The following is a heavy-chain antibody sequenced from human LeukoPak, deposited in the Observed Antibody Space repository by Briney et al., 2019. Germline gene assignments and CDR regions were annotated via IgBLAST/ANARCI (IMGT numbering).Heavy chain of an antibody. J-gene: IGHJ4*02. V-gene: IGHV3-23*01. D-gene: IGHD3-22*01. Sequence: RGSLRLSCAASGFTFSSYAMSWVRQAPGKGLEWVSAISGSGGSTYYADSVKGRFTISRDNSKNTLYLQMNSLRAEDTAVYYCARTYYYDSSGYPPGIYWGQGTLVTVSS. CDR1: GFTFSSYA. CDR3: ARTYYYDSSGYPPGIY. CDR2: ISGSGGST.